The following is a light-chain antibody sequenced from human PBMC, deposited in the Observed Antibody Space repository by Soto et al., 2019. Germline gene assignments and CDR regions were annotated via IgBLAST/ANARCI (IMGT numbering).Light chain of an antibody. Sequence: EIVLTQSPGTLSLSPGERATLSCRASQSVSSSYLAWYQQKPGQAPRLLIYGASSRATGIPDRFSGSGSGTDFTLTISRLEPEDFAVSYCQQYGSSPLTFGGGTKV. CDR1: QSVSSSY. J-gene: IGKJ4*01. CDR3: QQYGSSPLT. V-gene: IGKV3-20*01. CDR2: GAS.